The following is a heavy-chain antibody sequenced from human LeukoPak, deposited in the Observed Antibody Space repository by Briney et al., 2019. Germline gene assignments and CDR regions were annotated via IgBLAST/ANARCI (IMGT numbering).Heavy chain of an antibody. CDR3: VTASGNWFDP. D-gene: IGHD5-18*01. CDR2: IGTIGGAP. CDR1: GFDFSDYF. Sequence: PGGSLRLSCVATGFDFSDYFMGWIRQAPGKGLEWISYIGTIGGAPYNAESVKGRFTVSRDNAKNSVFLHLNSLRAEDTAMYYCVTASGNWFDPWGQGTRVTVSS. J-gene: IGHJ5*02. V-gene: IGHV3-11*01.